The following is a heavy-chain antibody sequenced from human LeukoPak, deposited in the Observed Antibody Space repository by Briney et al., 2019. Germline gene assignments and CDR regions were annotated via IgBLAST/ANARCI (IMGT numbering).Heavy chain of an antibody. V-gene: IGHV3-7*04. D-gene: IGHD2/OR15-2a*01. J-gene: IGHJ4*02. CDR3: ARWNIAYDY. Sequence: GGTLRLSCVASTFSFATYCMGWLRQAPGKGLEWVGNIKEDGSEKYYVDSVKGRFTISRDNAKNSVYLQMNSLRAEDTAVYYCARWNIAYDYWGQGTQVTVSS. CDR2: IKEDGSEK. CDR1: TFSFATYC.